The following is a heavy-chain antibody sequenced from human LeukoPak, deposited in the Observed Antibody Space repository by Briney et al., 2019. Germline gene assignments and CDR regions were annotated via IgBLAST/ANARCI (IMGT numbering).Heavy chain of an antibody. CDR3: AKDGPGVVPSAIMYYFDY. J-gene: IGHJ4*02. Sequence: GGSLRLSCAASGFTFSDYYMSWIRQAPGKGLEWVSYISSSGSTIYYADSVKGRFTISRDNSKNTLFLQMNSVRTEDTALYYCAKDGPGVVPSAIMYYFDYWGQGTLVTVSS. CDR2: ISSSGSTI. V-gene: IGHV3-11*04. D-gene: IGHD2-2*01. CDR1: GFTFSDYY.